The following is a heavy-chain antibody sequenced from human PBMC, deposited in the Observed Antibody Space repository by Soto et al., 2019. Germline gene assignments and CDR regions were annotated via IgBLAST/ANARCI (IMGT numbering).Heavy chain of an antibody. D-gene: IGHD3-10*01. V-gene: IGHV4-31*03. CDR2: INYSGST. J-gene: IGHJ4*02. CDR1: GGSINSGSYY. Sequence: QVQLQESGPGLVKPSQTLSLTCTVTGGSINSGSYYWSWIRQHPGKGLEWIGNINYSGSTYYTPSLKSRVLMSVDASQNQFFLKLTSVTAADTAIYYCARDRLMGQYFGSWGQGTLVTVSS. CDR3: ARDRLMGQYFGS.